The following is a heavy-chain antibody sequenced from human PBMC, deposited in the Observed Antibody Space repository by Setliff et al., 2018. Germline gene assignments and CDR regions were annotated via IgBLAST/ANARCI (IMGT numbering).Heavy chain of an antibody. J-gene: IGHJ4*02. CDR1: GGSFSDYW. CDR3: AREGGGSGWTPDS. D-gene: IGHD6-19*01. Sequence: KTSETLSLTCAVYGGSFSDYWWSWIRQLPGKGLEWIAEIHHSGSTNFHPSLKSRVAISVDPSKNQFSLNLRAMTAADTAVYYCAREGGGSGWTPDSWGQGTLVTVSS. V-gene: IGHV4-34*01. CDR2: IHHSGST.